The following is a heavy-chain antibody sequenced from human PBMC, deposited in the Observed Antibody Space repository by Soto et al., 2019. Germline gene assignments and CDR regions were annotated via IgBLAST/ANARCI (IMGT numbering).Heavy chain of an antibody. CDR3: GSGWTPAGFDI. CDR1: GGSISSGGYY. D-gene: IGHD6-19*01. V-gene: IGHV4-31*03. J-gene: IGHJ3*02. Sequence: QLQLQESGPGLVKPSQTLSLTCTVSGGSISSGGYYWSWIRQHPGKGLEWIGYIYYSGSTYYNPYLMSRVTISGDTSKYQLSLKLSSVTAAVTSVEYCGSGWTPAGFDIWGQGTMVTVSS. CDR2: IYYSGST.